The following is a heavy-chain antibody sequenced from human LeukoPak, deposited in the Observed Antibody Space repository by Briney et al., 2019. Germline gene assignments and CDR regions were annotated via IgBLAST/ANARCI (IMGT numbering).Heavy chain of an antibody. CDR2: INPKSGGT. V-gene: IGHV1-2*02. D-gene: IGHD3-3*01. CDR1: GYTFTVYS. J-gene: IGHJ4*02. Sequence: GASVKVSCKASGYTFTVYSLHWVRQAPGQGLEWMGWINPKSGGTNYAQKFQGRVTMTRDTSMSTAYMELSRPRSDDTAFYYCASSRFLEWLYVLDYWGQGTLVTVSS. CDR3: ASSRFLEWLYVLDY.